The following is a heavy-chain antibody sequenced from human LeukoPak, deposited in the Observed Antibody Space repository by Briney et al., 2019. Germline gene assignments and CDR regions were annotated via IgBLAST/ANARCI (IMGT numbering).Heavy chain of an antibody. CDR3: ARDLEQQLVRPDYYYGMDV. D-gene: IGHD6-13*01. V-gene: IGHV1-69*06. J-gene: IGHJ6*04. CDR2: IIPIFGTA. Sequence: ASVKVSCKASGGTFSSYAISWVRQAPGQGLEWMGGIIPIFGTANYAQKFQCRVTITADKSPSTAYMALSSLRSEDTAVYYCARDLEQQLVRPDYYYGMDVWGKGTTVTVSS. CDR1: GGTFSSYA.